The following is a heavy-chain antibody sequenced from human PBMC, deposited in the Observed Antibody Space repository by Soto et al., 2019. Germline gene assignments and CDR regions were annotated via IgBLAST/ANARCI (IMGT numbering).Heavy chain of an antibody. CDR2: IIPILGIA. V-gene: IGHV1-69*04. J-gene: IGHJ4*02. CDR1: GGTFSSYT. D-gene: IGHD3-10*01. Sequence: SVKVSCKASGGTFSSYTISWVRQAPGQGLEWMGRIIPILGIANYAQKFQGRVTITADKSTSTAYMELSSLRSEDTAVYYCAREVSGYYYGSGSYYRLDYWGQGTLVTVSS. CDR3: AREVSGYYYGSGSYYRLDY.